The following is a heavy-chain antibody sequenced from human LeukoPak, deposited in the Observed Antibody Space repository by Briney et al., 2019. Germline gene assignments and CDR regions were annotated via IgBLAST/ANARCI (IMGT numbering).Heavy chain of an antibody. CDR1: GYTFTSYG. Sequence: ASVKVSCKASGYTFTSYGISWVRQAPGQGLEWMGWISAYNGNTNYAQTLQGRVTMTTDTSTSTAYMELRSLRSDDTAVYYCARVVPIAAAGRYNWFDPWGQGTLVTVSS. V-gene: IGHV1-18*01. CDR2: ISAYNGNT. CDR3: ARVVPIAAAGRYNWFDP. J-gene: IGHJ5*02. D-gene: IGHD6-13*01.